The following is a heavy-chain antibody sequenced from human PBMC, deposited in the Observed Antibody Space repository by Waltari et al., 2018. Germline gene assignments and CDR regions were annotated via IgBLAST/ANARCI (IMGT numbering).Heavy chain of an antibody. J-gene: IGHJ6*03. CDR3: ASGYYYNYMDV. Sequence: EVQLVESGGDLVQPGGSLRVSCAASGFIFSAHWMHWVRQAPGKGLVWVSRIDSDGSTTTYADSVKGRFTISRDNVQNTVFLQMNSLRADDTAVYYCASGYYYNYMDVWGKGTTVTVSS. V-gene: IGHV3-74*01. CDR2: IDSDGSTT. CDR1: GFIFSAHW.